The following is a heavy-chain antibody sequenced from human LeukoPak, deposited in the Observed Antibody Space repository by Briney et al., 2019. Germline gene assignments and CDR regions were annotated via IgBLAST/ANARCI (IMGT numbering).Heavy chain of an antibody. V-gene: IGHV1-2*02. CDR1: GYIFTGYY. D-gene: IGHD3-22*01. Sequence: ASVKVSCKASGYIFTGYYIHWVQQAPGQGLEWMGWINPNSGGTNYAQKFQGRVTITRDTSISTAYMELSGLRSDATAVCYCARANYFDSSGYLTADAFDIWGQGTVVTVSS. CDR2: INPNSGGT. CDR3: ARANYFDSSGYLTADAFDI. J-gene: IGHJ3*02.